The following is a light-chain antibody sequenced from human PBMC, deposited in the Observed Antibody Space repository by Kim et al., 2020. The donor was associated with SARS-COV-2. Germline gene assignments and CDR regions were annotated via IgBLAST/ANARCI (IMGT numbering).Light chain of an antibody. CDR2: GAY. J-gene: IGKJ2*01. CDR1: QSVSSNY. CDR3: QQYGSSPYT. Sequence: EIVLTQSPGTLSLSPGERATLSCRASQSVSSNYFAWYQQKPGQAPRLLVYGAYTRPAGIPDRFTGSGSGTDFTLTINRLEPEDFAVYYCQQYGSSPYTFGQGTKLEIK. V-gene: IGKV3-20*01.